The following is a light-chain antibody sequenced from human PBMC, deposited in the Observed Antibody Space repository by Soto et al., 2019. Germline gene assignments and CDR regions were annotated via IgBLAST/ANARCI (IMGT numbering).Light chain of an antibody. CDR2: EVT. CDR3: CSYAGTNGL. V-gene: IGLV2-8*01. Sequence: QSALTQPPSSSGSPGQSVTISCTGTSSDVGANTYVSWYQQHPGKAPKIVLYEVTKRPSGVPGRFSGSKSGNAASLTVSVLPAEDAAYYYCCSYAGTNGLFGTGTKLTVL. J-gene: IGLJ1*01. CDR1: SSDVGANTY.